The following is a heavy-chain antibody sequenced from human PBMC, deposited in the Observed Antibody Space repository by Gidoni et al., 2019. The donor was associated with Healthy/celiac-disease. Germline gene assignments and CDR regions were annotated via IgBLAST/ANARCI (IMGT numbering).Heavy chain of an antibody. CDR1: GFTFSSYA. Sequence: EVQLLESGGGLVQPGGSLRLSCAASGFTFSSYAMRWVRQAPGKGLEWVSAISGSGGSTYYADSVKGRFTISRDNSKNTLYLQMNSLRAEDTAVYYCAKDVRGTMIVVVIRGFDIWGQGTMVTVSS. CDR2: ISGSGGST. CDR3: AKDVRGTMIVVVIRGFDI. V-gene: IGHV3-23*01. J-gene: IGHJ3*02. D-gene: IGHD3-22*01.